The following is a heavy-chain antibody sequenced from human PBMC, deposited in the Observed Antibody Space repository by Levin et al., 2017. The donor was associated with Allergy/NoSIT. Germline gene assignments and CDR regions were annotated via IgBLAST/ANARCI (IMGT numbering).Heavy chain of an antibody. D-gene: IGHD3-10*01. CDR2: ISWNSGSI. J-gene: IGHJ4*02. Sequence: QPGESLKISCAASGFTFDDYAMHWVRQAPGKGLEWVSGISWNSGSIGYADSVKGRFTISRDNAKNSLYLQMNSLRAEDTALYYCAKGNSGSEIDYWGQGTLVTVSS. V-gene: IGHV3-9*01. CDR3: AKGNSGSEIDY. CDR1: GFTFDDYA.